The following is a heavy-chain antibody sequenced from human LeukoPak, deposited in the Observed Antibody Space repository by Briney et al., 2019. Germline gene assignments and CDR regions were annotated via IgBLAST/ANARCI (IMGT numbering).Heavy chain of an antibody. J-gene: IGHJ3*02. CDR3: ARDVYYYDSSGYEGDASDI. D-gene: IGHD3-22*01. CDR2: IYHSGGT. V-gene: IGHV4-4*02. Sequence: SETLSLTCAVSGGSISSSNWWSWVRQPPGKGLEWIGEIYHSGGTYYNPSLKSRVTISVDTSKNRFSLKLSSVTAADTAVYYCARDVYYYDSSGYEGDASDIWGQGTMVTVSS. CDR1: GGSISSSNW.